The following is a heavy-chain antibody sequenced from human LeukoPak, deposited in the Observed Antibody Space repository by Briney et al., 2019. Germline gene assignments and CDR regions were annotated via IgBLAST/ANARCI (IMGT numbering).Heavy chain of an antibody. Sequence: PGGSLPLACLAYEFSLRTYAMHWVRPAAGRGLEWVGVISHDGSRQYYAHSVKGRFTISRDNSKKTLYLQMNSLRDTAVYYCARDRFCSGGNCNSGGMDYWGQGTLVTVSS. J-gene: IGHJ4*02. CDR2: ISHDGSRQ. CDR3: ARDRFCSGGNCNSGGMDY. D-gene: IGHD2-15*01. CDR1: EFSLRTYA. V-gene: IGHV3-30*04.